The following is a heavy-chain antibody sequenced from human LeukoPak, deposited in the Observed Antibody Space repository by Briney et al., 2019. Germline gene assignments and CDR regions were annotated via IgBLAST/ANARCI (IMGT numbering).Heavy chain of an antibody. CDR3: ARDDFGDYVLY. CDR2: INQGGSVK. CDR1: GFTFSSYW. D-gene: IGHD4-17*01. J-gene: IGHJ4*02. V-gene: IGHV3-7*05. Sequence: PGGSLRLSCAASGFTFSSYWMSWVRQAPGKGLEWVANINQGGSVKSYVDSVEGRFTISRDNAKKSLYLQMSSLRAEDTAVYYCARDDFGDYVLYWGQGTLVTVSS.